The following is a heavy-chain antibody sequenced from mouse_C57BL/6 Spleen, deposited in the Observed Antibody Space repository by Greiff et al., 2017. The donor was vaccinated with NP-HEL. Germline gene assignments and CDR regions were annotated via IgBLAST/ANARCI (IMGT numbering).Heavy chain of an antibody. CDR2: IDPEDGDT. Sequence: EVKLQESGAELVKPGASVKLSCTASGFNIKDYYMHWVKQRTEQGLEWIGRIDPEDGDTKYAPKFQGKATITADTSSNTAYLQLSSLTSEDTAVYYCARGYYGSSYNAWFAYWGQGTLVTVSA. CDR3: ARGYYGSSYNAWFAY. J-gene: IGHJ3*01. V-gene: IGHV14-2*01. CDR1: GFNIKDYY. D-gene: IGHD1-1*01.